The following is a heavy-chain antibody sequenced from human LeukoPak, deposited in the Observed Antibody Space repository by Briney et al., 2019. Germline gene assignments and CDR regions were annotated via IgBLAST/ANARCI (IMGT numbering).Heavy chain of an antibody. CDR3: AKDIDYDSSGPVDY. Sequence: GKSLRLSCAASGFTFSSYGMHWVRQAPGKGLEWVAVISYDGSNKYYADSVKGRFTISRDNSKNTLYLQMNSLRAEDTAVYYCAKDIDYDSSGPVDYWGQGTLVTVSS. V-gene: IGHV3-30*18. CDR2: ISYDGSNK. D-gene: IGHD3-22*01. J-gene: IGHJ4*02. CDR1: GFTFSSYG.